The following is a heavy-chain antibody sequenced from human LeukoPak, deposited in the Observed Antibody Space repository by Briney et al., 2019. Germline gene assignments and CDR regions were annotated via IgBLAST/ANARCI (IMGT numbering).Heavy chain of an antibody. Sequence: SDPLSLLYDVSDYSINFGHLWGWIRQPPGKGLEWIDSINHSGRTYYTPYLKSRVTISVETLKNQFSLKLTSVTAEDTAMYFWSREASAVAHSMIRDWLDPWGQGTLVTVSS. CDR2: INHSGRT. V-gene: IGHV4-38-2*02. CDR1: DYSINFGHL. D-gene: IGHD6-19*01. J-gene: IGHJ5*02. CDR3: SREASAVAHSMIRDWLDP.